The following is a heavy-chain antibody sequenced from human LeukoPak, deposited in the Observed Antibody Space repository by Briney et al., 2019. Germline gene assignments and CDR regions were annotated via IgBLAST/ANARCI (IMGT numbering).Heavy chain of an antibody. CDR2: ISYDGSNK. V-gene: IGHV3-30*04. CDR3: ARERRAAASTLDY. D-gene: IGHD6-13*01. Sequence: GRSLRLSCAASGFTFSSYAMHWVRQAPGKGLEWVAVISYDGSNKYYADSVKGRFTISRDNSKNTLYLQMNSLRAEDTAVYYCARERRAAASTLDYWGQGTLVTVSS. CDR1: GFTFSSYA. J-gene: IGHJ4*02.